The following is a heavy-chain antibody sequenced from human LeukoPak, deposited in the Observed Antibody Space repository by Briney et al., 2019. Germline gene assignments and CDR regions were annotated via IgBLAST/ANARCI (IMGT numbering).Heavy chain of an antibody. J-gene: IGHJ4*02. Sequence: PSETLSLTCTVSGCSISSYYWSWIRQPPGKGLEWIGYIYYSGITNYSPSLTGRVTLSVDTSKNQFSLKLSSVIAADMAVYYCARLYYYGSGSSIGLVDYWGQGTLVTVSS. CDR2: IYYSGIT. D-gene: IGHD3-10*01. CDR1: GCSISSYY. V-gene: IGHV4-59*08. CDR3: ARLYYYGSGSSIGLVDY.